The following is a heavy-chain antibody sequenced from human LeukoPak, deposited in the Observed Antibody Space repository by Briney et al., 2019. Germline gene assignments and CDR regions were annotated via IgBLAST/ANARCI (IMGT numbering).Heavy chain of an antibody. CDR1: GFTFSSYS. CDR2: ISSSSSYI. Sequence: GGSLRLSCAASGFTFSSYSMNWVRQAPGKGLEWVSSISSSSSYIYYADSVKGRFTISRDNAKNSLYLQMNSLRAEDTAVYYCARDRVPMGLSAYWGQGTLVTVSS. D-gene: IGHD3-10*01. CDR3: ARDRVPMGLSAY. J-gene: IGHJ4*02. V-gene: IGHV3-21*01.